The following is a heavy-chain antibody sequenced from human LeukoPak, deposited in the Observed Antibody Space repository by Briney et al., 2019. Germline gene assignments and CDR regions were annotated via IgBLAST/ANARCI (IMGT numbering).Heavy chain of an antibody. CDR2: IKQDGSGK. CDR1: GFTFSSYW. Sequence: PGGSLRLSCAASGFTFSSYWMSWVRQAPGKGLEWVANIKQDGSGKYYVDSVKGRFTISRDNAKNSLYLQMNSLRAEDTAVYYCARNLRVSSSKYYYYYYGMDVWGQGTTVTVSS. V-gene: IGHV3-7*01. J-gene: IGHJ6*02. D-gene: IGHD6-6*01. CDR3: ARNLRVSSSKYYYYYYGMDV.